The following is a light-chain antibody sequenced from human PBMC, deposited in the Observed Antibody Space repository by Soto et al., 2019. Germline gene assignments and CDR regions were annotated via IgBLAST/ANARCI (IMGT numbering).Light chain of an antibody. CDR2: SNN. V-gene: IGLV1-44*01. J-gene: IGLJ2*01. CDR1: SSNIGSNP. CDR3: AAWDDSLRGGV. Sequence: QSVLTQPPSASATPGQRVTISCSGSSSNIGSNPVNWYQQLPGTAPKVLIYSNNQRPSGVPDRFSGSKSGTSASLAISGLQSEDEADYHCAAWDDSLRGGVFGGGTKLTVL.